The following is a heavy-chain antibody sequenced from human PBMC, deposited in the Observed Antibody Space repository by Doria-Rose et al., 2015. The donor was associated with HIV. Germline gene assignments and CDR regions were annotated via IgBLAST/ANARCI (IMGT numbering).Heavy chain of an antibody. CDR1: GVSLSSPGMG. V-gene: IGHV2-26*01. Sequence: VTLKESGPVLVKPTETLTLTCTVSGVSLSSPGMGVSWIRQPPGKALEWPANIFSDDERSYKTSLKSRLTISRGTSKSQVVLTMTDMDPVDTATYYCARIKSSRWYHKYYFDFWGQGTLVIVS. CDR2: IFSDDER. D-gene: IGHD6-13*01. J-gene: IGHJ4*02. CDR3: ARIKSSRWYHKYYFDF.